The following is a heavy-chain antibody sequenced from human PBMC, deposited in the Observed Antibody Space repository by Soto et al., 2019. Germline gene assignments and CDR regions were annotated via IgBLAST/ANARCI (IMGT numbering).Heavy chain of an antibody. CDR2: IYHSGST. V-gene: IGHV4-4*02. CDR3: ASQDYSSSTDASFLVNGYFDL. Sequence: QMQLQESGPGLVKPSGTLSLTCGVSGGSISSSKWWTWVRQPPGKGPEWIGEIYHSGSTNYNPSLTSRVTISLDKSNNRFSLTLTSDTAADTAVYYCASQDYSSSTDASFLVNGYFDLWGRGILVTVSS. D-gene: IGHD6-6*01. CDR1: GGSISSSKW. J-gene: IGHJ2*01.